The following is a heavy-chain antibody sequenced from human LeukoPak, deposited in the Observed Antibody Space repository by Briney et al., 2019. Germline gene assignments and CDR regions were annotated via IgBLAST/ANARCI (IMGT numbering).Heavy chain of an antibody. V-gene: IGHV1-2*02. CDR1: GYTFTGYY. CDR2: INPNSGGT. Sequence: ASVKVSCNASGYTFTGYYMHWVRQAPGQGLEWMGSINPNSGGTNYAQKFQGRVTMTRDTSISTAYMELSRLRSDDTAVYYCARGFPTYYYDSSGYFYWGQGTLVTVSS. D-gene: IGHD3-22*01. J-gene: IGHJ4*02. CDR3: ARGFPTYYYDSSGYFY.